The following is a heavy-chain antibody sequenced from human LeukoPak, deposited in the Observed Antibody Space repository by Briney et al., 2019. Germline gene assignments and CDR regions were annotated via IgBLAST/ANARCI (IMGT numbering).Heavy chain of an antibody. CDR3: ASSAYCSSTSCFLDY. V-gene: IGHV1-69*01. D-gene: IGHD2-2*01. J-gene: IGHJ4*02. Sequence: SVKVSCKASGGTFSSYAISWVRQAPGQGLEWMGGIIPIFGTANYAQKFQGRVTITADESTSTAYMELSSLRSEDAAVYYCASSAYCSSTSCFLDYWGQGTLVTVSS. CDR2: IIPIFGTA. CDR1: GGTFSSYA.